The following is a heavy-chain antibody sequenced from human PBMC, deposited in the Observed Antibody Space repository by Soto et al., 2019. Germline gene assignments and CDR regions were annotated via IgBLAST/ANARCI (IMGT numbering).Heavy chain of an antibody. CDR1: GLTVSNSY. CDR2: LYSDGTT. D-gene: IGHD4-17*01. Sequence: EVQLVESGGGLVQPGGSLRLSCVASGLTVSNSYMNWVRQAPGEGLEWVSILYSDGTTYYADSVKGRFTISRDNSKNTLYLQMHSLRADDTAVYYCARDTTVTTPTYFASWGQGTLVIVSS. CDR3: ARDTTVTTPTYFAS. V-gene: IGHV3-66*01. J-gene: IGHJ4*02.